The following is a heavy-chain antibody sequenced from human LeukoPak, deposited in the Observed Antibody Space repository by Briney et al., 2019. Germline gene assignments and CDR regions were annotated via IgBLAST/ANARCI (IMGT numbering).Heavy chain of an antibody. D-gene: IGHD2-15*01. CDR1: GFTFSSYA. CDR3: ARDSLVLAGYCSGGSCAIPDWFDP. V-gene: IGHV3-30*04. Sequence: GGSLRLSCAASGFTFSSYAMHWVRQAPGKGLEWVAVISYDGSNKYYADSVKGRFTISRDNSKNTLYLQMNSLRAEDTAVYYCARDSLVLAGYCSGGSCAIPDWFDPWGQGTLVTVSS. CDR2: ISYDGSNK. J-gene: IGHJ5*02.